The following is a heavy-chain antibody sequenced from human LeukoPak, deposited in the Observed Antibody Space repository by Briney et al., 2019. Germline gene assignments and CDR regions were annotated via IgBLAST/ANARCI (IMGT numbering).Heavy chain of an antibody. Sequence: SETLSLTCTVSGGSISSSSYYWGWIRQPPGKGLEWIGSIYYSGSTYYNPSLKSRVTISVDTSKNQFSLKLSSVTAADTAVYYCARGRTWIQLWLREGAFDYWGQGTLVTVSS. CDR3: ARGRTWIQLWLREGAFDY. J-gene: IGHJ4*02. CDR2: IYYSGST. D-gene: IGHD5-18*01. CDR1: GGSISSSSYY. V-gene: IGHV4-39*07.